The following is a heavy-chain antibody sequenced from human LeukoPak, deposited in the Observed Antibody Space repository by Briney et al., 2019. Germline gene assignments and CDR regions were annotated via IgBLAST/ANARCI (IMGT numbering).Heavy chain of an antibody. J-gene: IGHJ4*02. CDR1: RFTFSSYG. D-gene: IGHD3-3*01. CDR2: IWYDGSNK. Sequence: PGGSLRLSCAASRFTFSSYGMHWVRQAPGKGLEWVAVIWYDGSNKYYADSVKGRFTISRDNSKNTLYLQMNSLRAEDTAVYYCARDFGYYDFWSGYSPLNAFDYWGQGTLVTVSS. V-gene: IGHV3-33*01. CDR3: ARDFGYYDFWSGYSPLNAFDY.